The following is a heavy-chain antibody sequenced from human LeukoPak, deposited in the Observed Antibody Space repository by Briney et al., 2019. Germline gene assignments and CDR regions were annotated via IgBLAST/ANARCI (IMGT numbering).Heavy chain of an antibody. CDR2: INHSGST. Sequence: SETLSLTCAVYGGSFSGYYWSWIRQPPGKGLEWIGEINHSGSTNYNPSLKSRVTISVDTSKNQFSLKLSSVTAADTAVYYCARVRPVWFGECSWGQGTLVTVSS. CDR3: ARVRPVWFGECS. D-gene: IGHD3-10*01. V-gene: IGHV4-34*01. CDR1: GGSFSGYY. J-gene: IGHJ4*02.